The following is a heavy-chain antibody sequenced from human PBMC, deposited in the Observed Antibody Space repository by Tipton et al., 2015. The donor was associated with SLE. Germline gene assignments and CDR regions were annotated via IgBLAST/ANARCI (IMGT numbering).Heavy chain of an antibody. CDR1: GGSISSYY. CDR3: ARSGGLVPASMVWFDP. V-gene: IGHV4-59*08. D-gene: IGHD2-2*01. CDR2: IHYSGTT. J-gene: IGHJ5*02. Sequence: TLSLTCSVSGGSISSYYWSWIRQPPGKGLEWIGYIHYSGTTNYNPSLKSRVTMSVDTSKNQFSLNLRSVTAADTAVYYCARSGGLVPASMVWFDPWGQGTLVTVSS.